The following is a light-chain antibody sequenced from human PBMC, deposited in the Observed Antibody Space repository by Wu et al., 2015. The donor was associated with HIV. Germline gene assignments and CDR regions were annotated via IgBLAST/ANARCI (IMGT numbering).Light chain of an antibody. V-gene: IGKV1-12*01. CDR3: QQCHSFPLT. J-gene: IGKJ4*01. Sequence: DIQVSQSPSFVSASVGDRVTITCRATQDISTWLAWYQMKPGKAPKLLISAASTLQSGVPPRFSGRRSGTEFTLTINNLQPEDIAILLCQQCHSFPLTFGGGTKIEMK. CDR2: AAS. CDR1: QDISTW.